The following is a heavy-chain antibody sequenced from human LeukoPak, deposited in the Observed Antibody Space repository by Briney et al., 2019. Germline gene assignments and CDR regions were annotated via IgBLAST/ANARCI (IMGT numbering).Heavy chain of an antibody. V-gene: IGHV1-18*01. CDR1: GYTFTSYG. CDR3: AREDRRYSYGQLIRWFDP. D-gene: IGHD5-18*01. J-gene: IGHJ5*02. Sequence: ASVKVSCKASGYTFTSYGISWVRQAPGQGLEWMGWVSAYNGNTNYAQKFQGRVTMTTDTSTTTAYMELKSLRSDDTAVYYCAREDRRYSYGQLIRWFDPWGQGTLVTVSS. CDR2: VSAYNGNT.